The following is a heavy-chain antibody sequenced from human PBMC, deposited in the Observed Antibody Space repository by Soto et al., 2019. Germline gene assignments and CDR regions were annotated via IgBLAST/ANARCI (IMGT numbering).Heavy chain of an antibody. D-gene: IGHD2-15*01. J-gene: IGHJ2*01. CDR2: IYYSGST. Sequence: QVQLQESGPGLVKPSQTLSLTCTVSGGSISSGGYYWSWIRQHPGKGLEWIGYIYYSGSTYYNPSLKSRVTISVDTSKNQFSLKLSSVTAADTAVYYCARGGSGGSSPDWYFDLWGRGTLVTVSS. CDR3: ARGGSGGSSPDWYFDL. CDR1: GGSISSGGYY. V-gene: IGHV4-31*03.